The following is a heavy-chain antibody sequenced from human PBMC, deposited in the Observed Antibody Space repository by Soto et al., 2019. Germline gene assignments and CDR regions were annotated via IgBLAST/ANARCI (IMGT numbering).Heavy chain of an antibody. Sequence: QVQLEQSGAEVKKPGSSVKVSCKASGGTFSNSAISWVRQAPGQGLEWMGGIMPIFRTPEYAQKFQGRVTMTADESTSKAYMELSGLRSDDTSVYYCAGDKDRAQLVANYYSILDVW. CDR3: AGDKDRAQLVANYYSILDV. J-gene: IGHJ6*01. CDR2: IMPIFRTP. D-gene: IGHD3-3*02. CDR1: GGTFSNSA. V-gene: IGHV1-69*12.